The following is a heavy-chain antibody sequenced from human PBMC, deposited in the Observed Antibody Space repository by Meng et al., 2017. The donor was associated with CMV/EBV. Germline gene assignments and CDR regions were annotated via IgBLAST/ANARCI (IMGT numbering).Heavy chain of an antibody. V-gene: IGHV1-2*02. J-gene: IGHJ4*01. CDR1: GYTFTGYY. D-gene: IGHD3-3*01. Sequence: ASVKVSCKASGYTFTGYYMHWVRQAPGQGLEWMGWINPNSGGTNYAQKFQGRVTMTRDTSISTAYMELSRLRSDDTAVYYCARDGVVFGVVTLFDYWGHGTLVTVSS. CDR3: ARDGVVFGVVTLFDY. CDR2: INPNSGGT.